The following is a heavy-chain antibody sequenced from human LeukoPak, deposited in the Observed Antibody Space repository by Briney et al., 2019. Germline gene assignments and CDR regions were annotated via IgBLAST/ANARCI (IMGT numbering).Heavy chain of an antibody. V-gene: IGHV3-33*01. Sequence: PGGSLRLSCAASGITLSNYGMHWVRQAPGKGLEWVAVIWYDGSKEYYADSVKGRFTISRDTSENMMYLQTNSLRAEDTAVYYCARDGGSSIDYWGQGALVTVSS. CDR3: ARDGGSSIDY. CDR2: IWYDGSKE. CDR1: GITLSNYG. D-gene: IGHD6-13*01. J-gene: IGHJ4*02.